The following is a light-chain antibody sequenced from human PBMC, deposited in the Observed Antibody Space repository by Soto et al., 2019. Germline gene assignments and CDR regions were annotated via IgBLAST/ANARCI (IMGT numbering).Light chain of an antibody. Sequence: EIVLTQSPGTLSLSPGERVTLSCRTSQIISSDLAWYQHKPGQAPRLLIYGASTRATGIPARFSGSGSGTEFTLTISSLQSEDFAVYYCQQYNNWPPWTFGQGTKV. CDR2: GAS. CDR3: QQYNNWPPWT. J-gene: IGKJ1*01. CDR1: QIISSD. V-gene: IGKV3-15*01.